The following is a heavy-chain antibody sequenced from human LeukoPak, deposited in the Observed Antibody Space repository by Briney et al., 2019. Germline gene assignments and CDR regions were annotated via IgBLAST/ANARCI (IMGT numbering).Heavy chain of an antibody. V-gene: IGHV3-66*01. J-gene: IGHJ1*01. D-gene: IGHD2-2*01. CDR3: PRRSGDSTNCFYAY. Sequence: GGSLRLSCSASGFTFSSNYMSWVRQAPGKGLEWVSIIYSDGTTYYTDSVKGRFTISRDNSKNTLYLQMHSLRAGGTAVYYCPRRSGDSTNCFYAYWGQGTLVTVYS. CDR2: IYSDGTT. CDR1: GFTFSSNY.